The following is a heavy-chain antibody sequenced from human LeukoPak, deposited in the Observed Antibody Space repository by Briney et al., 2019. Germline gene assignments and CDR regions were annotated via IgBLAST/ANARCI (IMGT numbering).Heavy chain of an antibody. CDR2: ISYDGSNK. J-gene: IGHJ4*02. CDR1: GFTFDDYA. D-gene: IGHD2-15*01. Sequence: GGSLRLSCAASGFTFDDYAMHWVRQAPGKGLEWVAVISYDGSNKYYADSVKGRFTISRDNSKNTLYLQMNSLRAEDTAVYYCAKGSVDIVVVVAATPLDYWGQGTLVTVSS. CDR3: AKGSVDIVVVVAATPLDY. V-gene: IGHV3-30*18.